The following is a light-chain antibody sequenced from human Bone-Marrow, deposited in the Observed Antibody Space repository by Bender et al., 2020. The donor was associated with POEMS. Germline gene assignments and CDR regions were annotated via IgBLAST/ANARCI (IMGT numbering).Light chain of an antibody. CDR1: SSNIGAGYD. V-gene: IGLV1-40*01. Sequence: QSALTQPRSVSGSPGQSVTISCTGSSSNIGAGYDVHWYQQLPGTAPKLLIYGNNNRPSGVPDRFSGSKSGTSASLAITGLQAEDEAEYYCQSYDSSLSGWVFGGGTKLTVL. J-gene: IGLJ3*02. CDR3: QSYDSSLSGWV. CDR2: GNN.